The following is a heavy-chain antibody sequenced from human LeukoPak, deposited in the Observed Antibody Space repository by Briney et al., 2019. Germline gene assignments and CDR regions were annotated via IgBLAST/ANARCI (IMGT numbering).Heavy chain of an antibody. CDR2: IYYSGST. CDR1: GGSISSSSYY. V-gene: IGHV4-39*07. J-gene: IGHJ4*02. CDR3: ARNGYTYGPFDY. D-gene: IGHD5-18*01. Sequence: SETLSLTCTVSGGSISSSSYYWGWIRQPPGKGLEWIGSIYYSGSTYYNPSLKSRVTISVDTSKNQFSLKLSSVTAADTAVYYCARNGYTYGPFDYWGQGTLVTVSS.